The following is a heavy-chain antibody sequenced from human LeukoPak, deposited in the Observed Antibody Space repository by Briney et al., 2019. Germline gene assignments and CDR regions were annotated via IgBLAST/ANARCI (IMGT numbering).Heavy chain of an antibody. V-gene: IGHV4-39*07. D-gene: IGHD6-13*01. Sequence: SETLSHTCTVSGGSISSSSYYWGWIRQPPGKGLEWIGSIYYSGSTYYNPSLKSRVTISVDTSKNQFSLKLSSVTAADTAVYYCARDPRGQQLVWFDPWGQGTPVTVSS. CDR1: GGSISSSSYY. CDR3: ARDPRGQQLVWFDP. CDR2: IYYSGST. J-gene: IGHJ5*02.